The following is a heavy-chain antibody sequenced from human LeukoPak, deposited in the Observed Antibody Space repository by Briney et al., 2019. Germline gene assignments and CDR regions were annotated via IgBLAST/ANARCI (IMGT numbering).Heavy chain of an antibody. CDR2: IYYSGST. D-gene: IGHD3-10*01. J-gene: IGHJ4*02. Sequence: SETLSLTCTVSGGSISSGGYYWSWIRQHPGKGLEWIGYIYYSGSTYYNPSLKSRVTISVDTSRNQFSLKLTSVTAADTAVYYCARSADYSDSGCFDYWGQGTLVTVSS. CDR1: GGSISSGGYY. CDR3: ARSADYSDSGCFDY. V-gene: IGHV4-31*03.